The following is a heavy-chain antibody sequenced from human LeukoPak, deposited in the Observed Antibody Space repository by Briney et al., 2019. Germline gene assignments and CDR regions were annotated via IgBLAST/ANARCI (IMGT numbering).Heavy chain of an antibody. CDR2: IIPILGIA. V-gene: IGHV1-69*04. D-gene: IGHD3-22*01. CDR1: GGTFSSYA. CDR3: ARSLRSDYYDSSGYSS. J-gene: IGHJ4*02. Sequence: ASVKVSCKASGGTFSSYAISWVRQAPGQGLEWMGRIIPILGIANYAQKFQGRVTITADKSTSTAYMELSSLRSEDTAVYYCARSLRSDYYDSSGYSSWGQGTLVTVSS.